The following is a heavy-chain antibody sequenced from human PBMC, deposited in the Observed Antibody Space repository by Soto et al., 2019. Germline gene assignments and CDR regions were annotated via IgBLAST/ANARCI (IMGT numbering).Heavy chain of an antibody. CDR3: ARPTIAARPSPIDY. CDR1: GYSFTNYW. D-gene: IGHD6-6*01. V-gene: IGHV3-30*19. CDR2: ISYDGRYK. J-gene: IGHJ4*02. Sequence: GESLKISCSGSGYSFTNYWIAWVRQAPGKGLEWVAVISYDGRYKFYADSVQGRFTISRDDSKNTLDLQVNSLRAEDTAVYYCARPTIAARPSPIDYWGQGTLVTVSS.